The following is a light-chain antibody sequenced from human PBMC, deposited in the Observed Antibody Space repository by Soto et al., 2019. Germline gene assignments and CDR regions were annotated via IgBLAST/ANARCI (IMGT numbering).Light chain of an antibody. CDR2: STS. Sequence: QTVVTQEPSLTVSPGGTVTLTCASSAGAVTGSHHANWFQQKPGQAPRPLIYSTSYKRSWTPARFSGSLLGGQAALTLSGALPEDEGEYYCRLYYGGLRVFGGGTKLTVL. J-gene: IGLJ3*02. V-gene: IGLV7-43*01. CDR3: RLYYGGLRV. CDR1: AGAVTGSHH.